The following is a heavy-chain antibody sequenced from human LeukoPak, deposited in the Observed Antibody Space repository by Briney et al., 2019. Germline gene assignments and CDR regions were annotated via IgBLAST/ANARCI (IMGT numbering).Heavy chain of an antibody. CDR1: GGSISSYY. J-gene: IGHJ4*02. CDR2: IYYSGST. V-gene: IGHV4-59*01. Sequence: KSSETLSLTCTVSGGSISSYYWSWIRQPPGKGLGWIGYIYYSGSTNYNPSLKSRVTISVDTSKNQFSLKLSSVTAADTAVYYCARAPGDYYYDSSGYYYGFDYWGQGTLVTVSS. CDR3: ARAPGDYYYDSSGYYYGFDY. D-gene: IGHD3-22*01.